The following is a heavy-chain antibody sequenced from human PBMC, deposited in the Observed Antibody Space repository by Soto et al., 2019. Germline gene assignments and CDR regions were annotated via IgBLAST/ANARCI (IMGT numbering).Heavy chain of an antibody. CDR2: ISGSGGST. CDR1: GFTFSSYA. J-gene: IGHJ6*02. D-gene: IGHD6-13*01. CDR3: AKYSSSWYMGYYYYYGMDV. V-gene: IGHV3-23*01. Sequence: EVQLLESGGGLVQPGGSLRLSCAASGFTFSSYAMSWVRQAPGKGLEWVSAISGSGGSTYYADSVKGRFTISRDNSKNTLYLQMNSLRAEDTAVYYCAKYSSSWYMGYYYYYGMDVWGQGTTVTVSS.